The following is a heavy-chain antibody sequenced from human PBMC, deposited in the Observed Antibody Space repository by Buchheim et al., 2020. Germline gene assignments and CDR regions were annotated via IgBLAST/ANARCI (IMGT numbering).Heavy chain of an antibody. CDR1: GYTLIGYY. CDR3: ARASPYDFDSSGFYVNDY. V-gene: IGHV1-2*06. D-gene: IGHD3-22*01. CDR2: YNPKTGDT. J-gene: IGHJ4*02. Sequence: QVVLEQSGAEMRKPGASVKVSCKASGYTLIGYYMDWVRQAPGQGPEWMGRYNPKTGDTKSSQKFQDRVTLTGDTSISTVYLELSRLATDDSAVYYCARASPYDFDSSGFYVNDYWGQGTL.